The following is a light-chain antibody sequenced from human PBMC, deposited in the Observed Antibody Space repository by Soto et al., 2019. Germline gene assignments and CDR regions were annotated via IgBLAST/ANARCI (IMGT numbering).Light chain of an antibody. Sequence: EIVLTQSPVTLSLSPGERATLSCRASQTVRNNYLAWYQQKPGQAPRLLIYDASSRATGIPDRCSGGGSGTDLTLTISRLEPEDFAVYYCQQFSSYPLTFGGGTKVDIK. CDR3: QQFSSYPLT. CDR2: DAS. V-gene: IGKV3-20*01. CDR1: QTVRNNY. J-gene: IGKJ4*01.